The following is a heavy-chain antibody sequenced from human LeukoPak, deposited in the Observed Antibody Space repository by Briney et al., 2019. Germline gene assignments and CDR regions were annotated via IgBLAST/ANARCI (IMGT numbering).Heavy chain of an antibody. CDR3: ARMYYYDSSGYYGIDY. CDR1: GGTFSSYA. V-gene: IGHV1-18*01. Sequence: ASVKVSCKASGGTFSSYAISWVRQAPGQGLEWMGWISAYNGNTNYAQKLQGRVTMTTDTSTSTAYMELRSLRSDDTAVYYCARMYYYDSSGYYGIDYWGQGTLVTVSS. J-gene: IGHJ4*02. CDR2: ISAYNGNT. D-gene: IGHD3-22*01.